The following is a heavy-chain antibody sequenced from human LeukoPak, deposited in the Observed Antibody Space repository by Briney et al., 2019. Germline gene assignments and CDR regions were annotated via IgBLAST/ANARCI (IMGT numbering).Heavy chain of an antibody. CDR1: GFTFSSYG. V-gene: IGHV3-30*18. CDR2: ISYDGSNK. Sequence: GGSLRLSCAASGFTFSSYGMHWVRQAPGKGLEWVAVISYDGSNKYYADSVKGRFTISRDNYKNTLYLQMNSLRAEDTAVYYCAKDRGPWLVRLDYWGQGTLVTVSS. J-gene: IGHJ4*02. D-gene: IGHD6-19*01. CDR3: AKDRGPWLVRLDY.